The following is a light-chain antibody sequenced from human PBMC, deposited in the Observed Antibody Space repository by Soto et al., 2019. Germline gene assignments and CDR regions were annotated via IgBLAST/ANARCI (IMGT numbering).Light chain of an antibody. J-gene: IGKJ1*01. CDR1: QSVSSY. CDR3: QQRSNWPPA. V-gene: IGKV3-11*01. CDR2: DAS. Sequence: EIVLTQSPGTLSWSRVEIGTGSVRASQSVSSYLAWYQQKPGQAPRLLIYDASNRATGIPARFSGSGSGTDFTLTISSLEPEDFAVYYCQQRSNWPPAFGQGTKVDIK.